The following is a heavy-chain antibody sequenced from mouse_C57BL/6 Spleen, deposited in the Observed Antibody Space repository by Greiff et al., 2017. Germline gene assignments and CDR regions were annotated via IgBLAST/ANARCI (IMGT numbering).Heavy chain of an antibody. CDR2: IWRGGST. V-gene: IGHV2-5*01. D-gene: IGHD1-1*01. Sequence: QVQLQQSGPGLVQPSQSLSITCTVSGFSLTSSGVHWVRQSPGKGLEWLGVIWRGGSTDYNAAYMSRLSITKDNSKSQVFFKMNSLRADDTAIYYGAKTTTVVGYAMDEWGQGTSVTVSS. J-gene: IGHJ4*01. CDR3: AKTTTVVGYAMDE. CDR1: GFSLTSSG.